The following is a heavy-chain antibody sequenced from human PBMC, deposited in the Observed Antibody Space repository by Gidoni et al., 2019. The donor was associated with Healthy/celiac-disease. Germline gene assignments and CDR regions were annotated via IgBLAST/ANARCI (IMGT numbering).Heavy chain of an antibody. CDR3: ARDHYGDYGGDWFDP. J-gene: IGHJ5*02. V-gene: IGHV4-31*03. CDR1: GGPISSGGYY. Sequence: QVQLQESGPGLVKPSQNLSLTCTVSGGPISSGGYYWSWIRQHPGKGLEWIGYLYYSGSTYYTPSLKSRVPISVDTSKNQFSLKLSSVTAADTAVYYCARDHYGDYGGDWFDPWGQGTLVTVSS. CDR2: LYYSGST. D-gene: IGHD4-17*01.